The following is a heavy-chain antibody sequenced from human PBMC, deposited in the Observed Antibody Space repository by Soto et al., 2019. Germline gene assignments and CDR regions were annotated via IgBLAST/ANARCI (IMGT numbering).Heavy chain of an antibody. CDR1: GFIVNTYT. J-gene: IGHJ6*02. Sequence: EVQLVESGGGLVKPGGSLRLSCAASGFIVNTYTMNWVRQAPGRGLGWVSSVSRSSTYIYYADSVKGRFTISRDNAKNSLYLQMNSLRAEDTAVYYCARDRKMAVSGTSNYYYYGMDVWGQGTTVTVSS. D-gene: IGHD6-19*01. V-gene: IGHV3-21*01. CDR3: ARDRKMAVSGTSNYYYYGMDV. CDR2: VSRSSTYI.